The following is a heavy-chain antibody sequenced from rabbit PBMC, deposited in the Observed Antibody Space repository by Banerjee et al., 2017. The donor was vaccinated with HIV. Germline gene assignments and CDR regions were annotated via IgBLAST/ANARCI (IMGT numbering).Heavy chain of an antibody. CDR3: ARALSTMTMALYL. Sequence: QAHLVESGGGVVHAGGSLKTSCKASGFVFSSYEVSWVRQAPGKGLVWSGYIDTGFGSTYSASWVNGRFTISSHNAQNTLYLHLNSLTAADTATYFCARALSTMTMALYLWGQGTLVTVS. CDR2: IDTGFGST. J-gene: IGHJ3*01. V-gene: IGHV1S47*01. D-gene: IGHD2-1*01. CDR1: GFVFSSYE.